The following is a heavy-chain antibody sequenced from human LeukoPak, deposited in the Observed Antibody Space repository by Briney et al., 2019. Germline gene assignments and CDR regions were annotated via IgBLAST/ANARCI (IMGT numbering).Heavy chain of an antibody. D-gene: IGHD2-2*01. CDR2: ISGSGGST. V-gene: IGHV3-23*01. J-gene: IGHJ6*02. CDR1: GFTVSGNY. Sequence: ERSLGLSCAASGFTVSGNYMSWVRQAPGKGLEWVSAISGSGGSTYYADSVKGRFTISRDNSKNTLYLLMNSLRAEDTAVYYCASVPAAIWGAPPDVWGQGTTVTVSS. CDR3: ASVPAAIWGAPPDV.